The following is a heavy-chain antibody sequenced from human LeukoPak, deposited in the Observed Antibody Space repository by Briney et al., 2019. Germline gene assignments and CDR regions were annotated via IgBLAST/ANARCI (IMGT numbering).Heavy chain of an antibody. CDR3: ARDPFHSGYDGSYFDY. J-gene: IGHJ4*02. Sequence: PSETLSLTCTVSGGSVSSGSYHWSWIRQPPGKGLEWLGYIYYSGSTNYNPSLKSRVTISVDTSKNQFSLKLSSVTAADTAVYYCARDPFHSGYDGSYFDYWGQGTLVTVSS. D-gene: IGHD5-12*01. CDR2: IYYSGST. CDR1: GGSVSSGSYH. V-gene: IGHV4-61*01.